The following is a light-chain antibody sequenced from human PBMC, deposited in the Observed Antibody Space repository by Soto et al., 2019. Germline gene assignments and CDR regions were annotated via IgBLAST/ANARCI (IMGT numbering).Light chain of an antibody. CDR3: QQYSSSPPEFT. Sequence: ESVLTQSPGTLYVSPGERVTLSCRASQSVNSNYLAWYQQRPGQAPRLLIFGASYRATGIPDRFSGSGSGTDFTLTISRLEPEDFAVYYCQQYSSSPPEFTFGPGTKVDSK. CDR2: GAS. V-gene: IGKV3-20*01. J-gene: IGKJ3*01. CDR1: QSVNSNY.